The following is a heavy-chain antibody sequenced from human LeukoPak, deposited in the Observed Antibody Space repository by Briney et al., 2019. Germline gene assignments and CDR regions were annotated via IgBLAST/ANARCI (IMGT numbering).Heavy chain of an antibody. CDR1: GGSFSSYY. V-gene: IGHV4-34*01. Sequence: KTSETLSLTCAVYGGSFSSYYWSWIRQPPGKGLEWIGEINHSGSTNYNPSLKSRVTISVDTSRNQFSLKLSSVTAADTAVYYCARGGKVRYYDFWSGSYYFDYWGQGTLVTVSS. J-gene: IGHJ4*02. D-gene: IGHD3-3*01. CDR3: ARGGKVRYYDFWSGSYYFDY. CDR2: INHSGST.